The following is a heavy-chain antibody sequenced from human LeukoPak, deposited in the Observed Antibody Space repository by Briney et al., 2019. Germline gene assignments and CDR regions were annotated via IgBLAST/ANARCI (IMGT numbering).Heavy chain of an antibody. CDR3: ARDRTVLRYFDWGYNWFDP. CDR1: GYTFTSYG. Sequence: ASVKVSCKASGYTFTSYGISWVRQAPGQGLEWMGWISAYNGNTNYAQKLQGRVTMTTDTSTSTAYMELRSLRSDDTAVYYCARDRTVLRYFDWGYNWFDPWGQGTLVTVSS. V-gene: IGHV1-18*01. CDR2: ISAYNGNT. D-gene: IGHD3-9*01. J-gene: IGHJ5*02.